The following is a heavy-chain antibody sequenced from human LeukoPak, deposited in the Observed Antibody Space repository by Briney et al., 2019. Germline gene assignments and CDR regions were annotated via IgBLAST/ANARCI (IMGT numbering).Heavy chain of an antibody. J-gene: IGHJ6*03. Sequence: GGSLRLSCAASGFTFSSYWMHWVRHAPGKGLVWVSRINSDGSSTSYADSVKGRFTISRDNAKNTLYLQMNSLRAEDTAVYYCARVPPRRWSYYYYMDVWGKGTTVTISS. D-gene: IGHD4-23*01. V-gene: IGHV3-74*01. CDR1: GFTFSSYW. CDR3: ARVPPRRWSYYYYMDV. CDR2: INSDGSST.